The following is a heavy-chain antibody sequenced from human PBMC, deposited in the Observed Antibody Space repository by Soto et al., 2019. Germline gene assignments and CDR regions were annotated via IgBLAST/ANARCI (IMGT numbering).Heavy chain of an antibody. CDR1: GFTFSSYA. CDR2: ISYDGSNK. J-gene: IGHJ4*02. Sequence: SLRLSCAASGFTFSSYAMHWVRQAPGKGLEWVAVISYDGSNKYYADSVKGRFTISRDNSKNTLYLQMNSLRAEDTAVYYCARAIVVVVAASSFDYWGQGTLVTVSS. CDR3: ARAIVVVVAASSFDY. D-gene: IGHD2-15*01. V-gene: IGHV3-30-3*01.